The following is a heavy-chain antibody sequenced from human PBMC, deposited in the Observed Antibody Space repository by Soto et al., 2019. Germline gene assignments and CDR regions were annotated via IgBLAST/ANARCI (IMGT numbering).Heavy chain of an antibody. V-gene: IGHV4-34*01. D-gene: IGHD3-9*01. CDR3: ARGQRYFELLLWAFDY. Sequence: PSETLSLTCAVSGGSFSGYYWSWIRQPPGKGLEWIGEINHSGSTNYNPSLKSRVTISVDTSKNQFSLKLSSVTAADTAVYYCARGQRYFELLLWAFDYWGQGTLVTVSS. CDR1: GGSFSGYY. J-gene: IGHJ4*02. CDR2: INHSGST.